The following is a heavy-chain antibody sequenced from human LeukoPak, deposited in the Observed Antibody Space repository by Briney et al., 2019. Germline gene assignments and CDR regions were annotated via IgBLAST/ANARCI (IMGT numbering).Heavy chain of an antibody. Sequence: GGSLRLSCAASGFTFSSYGMHWVRQAPGKGLEWVAVISYDGSNKYYADSVKGRFTISRDNSKNTLYLQMNSLRAEDTAVYYCAKDQRYDSCYFDYWGQGTLVTVSS. J-gene: IGHJ4*02. D-gene: IGHD3-22*01. CDR1: GFTFSSYG. V-gene: IGHV3-30*18. CDR3: AKDQRYDSCYFDY. CDR2: ISYDGSNK.